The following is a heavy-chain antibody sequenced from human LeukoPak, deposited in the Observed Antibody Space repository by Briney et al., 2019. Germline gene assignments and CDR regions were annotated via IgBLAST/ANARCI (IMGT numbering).Heavy chain of an antibody. V-gene: IGHV3-7*03. D-gene: IGHD5-12*01. CDR1: GFTFSSYW. CDR2: IKQDGSEK. J-gene: IGHJ4*02. Sequence: PGGSLRLSCAASGFTFSSYWMSWVRQAPGRGWRGLANIKQDGSEKYYVDSVKGRFTISRDNAKNSLYLQMNSLRAEDTAVYYCARGPGYSGYDTFDYWGQGTLVTVSS. CDR3: ARGPGYSGYDTFDY.